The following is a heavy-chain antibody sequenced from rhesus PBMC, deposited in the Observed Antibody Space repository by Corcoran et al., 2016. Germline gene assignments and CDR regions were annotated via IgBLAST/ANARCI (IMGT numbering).Heavy chain of an antibody. J-gene: IGHJ4*01. CDR1: GYSIGLVYG. CDR2: FGGSSGSN. V-gene: IGHV4-127*01. CDR3: SRGSYSSTYGYFFDY. D-gene: IGHD6-43*01. Sequence: QVQLQESGPGLVKPSETVSLIRAVSGYSIGLVYGWPLILQPPGWGLAWIGYFGGSSGSNKYNPSLKSRVTISRDTTKNQFSLKLNSVTAADTAVYYCSRGSYSSTYGYFFDYWGQGVLVTVSS.